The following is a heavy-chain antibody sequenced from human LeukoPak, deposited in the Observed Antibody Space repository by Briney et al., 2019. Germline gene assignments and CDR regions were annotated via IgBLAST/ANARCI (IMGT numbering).Heavy chain of an antibody. D-gene: IGHD4-17*01. CDR1: GFIFSSYA. V-gene: IGHV3-48*01. Sequence: AGGSLRLSCEASGFIFSSYAMSWVRQAPGKGLEWVSYISTSSSTIYYADSVKGRFTISRDNAKNSLYLQMNSLRAEDTAVYYCARGRTVYYYYMDVWGKGTTVTVSS. CDR2: ISTSSSTI. CDR3: ARGRTVYYYYMDV. J-gene: IGHJ6*03.